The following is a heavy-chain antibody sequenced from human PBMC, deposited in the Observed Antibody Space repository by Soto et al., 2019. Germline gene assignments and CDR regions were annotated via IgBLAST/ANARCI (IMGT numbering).Heavy chain of an antibody. CDR3: AKTSTSLRYSGYDGCFDY. CDR1: GFTFSSYA. D-gene: IGHD5-12*01. CDR2: ISGSGGST. J-gene: IGHJ4*02. V-gene: IGHV3-23*01. Sequence: GGSLRLSCAASGFTFSSYAMSWVRQAPGKGLEWVSAISGSGGSTYYADSVKGRLTISRDNSKHTLYLQMNSLRAEDTAVYYCAKTSTSLRYSGYDGCFDYWGQGTLVTVSS.